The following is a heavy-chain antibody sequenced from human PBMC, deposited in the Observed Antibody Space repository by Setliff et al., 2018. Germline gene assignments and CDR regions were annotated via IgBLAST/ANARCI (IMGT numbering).Heavy chain of an antibody. CDR1: SLTGTTYY. Sequence: SLTGTTYYWGWIRQSPGKGLEWIGTIINSGSTYYNPSLRSRVTISVDTSKNQISLKLTSVSAADTAVYYCARRDSTSYYGYSFDFWGRGTLVTVSS. D-gene: IGHD3-22*01. J-gene: IGHJ4*02. CDR3: ARRDSTSYYGYSFDF. CDR2: IINSGST. V-gene: IGHV4-39*01.